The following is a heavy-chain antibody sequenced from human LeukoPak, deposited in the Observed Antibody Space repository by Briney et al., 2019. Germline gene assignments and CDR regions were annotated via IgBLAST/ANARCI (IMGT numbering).Heavy chain of an antibody. CDR2: INTHIGVT. CDR3: ASDPGVSGGPYYFDY. Sequence: ASVKVSCKASGYPFTGYYILWVRQAPGQGLECVGWINTHIGVTTYAQNFQGRVTMTRDTSISTAYLELSGLKSDDTAVYYCASDPGVSGGPYYFDYWGQGTLVTVSS. CDR1: GYPFTGYY. D-gene: IGHD4-23*01. J-gene: IGHJ4*02. V-gene: IGHV1-2*02.